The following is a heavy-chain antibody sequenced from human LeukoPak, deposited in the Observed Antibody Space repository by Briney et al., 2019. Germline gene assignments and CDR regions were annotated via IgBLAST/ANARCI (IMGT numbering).Heavy chain of an antibody. D-gene: IGHD3-10*01. CDR1: GFTFNNYG. V-gene: IGHV3-30*18. CDR3: AKVLNYYAPFDY. Sequence: GGSLRLSCAASGFTFNNYGMHWVRQAPGKGLEWVAVISYDGSNKYYADPVKGQFTISRDNSRNTLYLEMNSLRADDTAVYYCAKVLNYYAPFDYWGQGTLVTVSS. CDR2: ISYDGSNK. J-gene: IGHJ4*02.